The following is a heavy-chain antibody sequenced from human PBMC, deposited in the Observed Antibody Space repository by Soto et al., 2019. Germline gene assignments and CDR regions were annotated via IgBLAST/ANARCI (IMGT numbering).Heavy chain of an antibody. J-gene: IGHJ4*02. CDR1: GYSISSGYY. CDR3: AREYSYGDY. D-gene: IGHD5-18*01. Sequence: SETLSLTCTVSGYSISSGYYWGWIRQPPGKGLEWIGSIYHSGSTYYNPSLKSRVTISVDTSKNQFSLKLSSVTAADTAVYYCAREYSYGDYWGQGTLVTVSS. V-gene: IGHV4-38-2*02. CDR2: IYHSGST.